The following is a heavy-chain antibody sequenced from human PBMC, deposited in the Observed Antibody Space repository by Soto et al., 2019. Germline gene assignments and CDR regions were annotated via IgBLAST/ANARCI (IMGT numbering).Heavy chain of an antibody. J-gene: IGHJ4*02. D-gene: IGHD3-10*01. Sequence: QVQLVQSGAEVKKPGSSVKVSCKASGGTFSSYDISWVRQAPGQGLEWMGGIIPIFGTANYAQKFQGRVTITADESTSTAYMELSSLRSEDTAVYYCARSETYYYGSGSYFWYYFDYWGQGTLVTVSS. CDR2: IIPIFGTA. CDR3: ARSETYYYGSGSYFWYYFDY. V-gene: IGHV1-69*01. CDR1: GGTFSSYD.